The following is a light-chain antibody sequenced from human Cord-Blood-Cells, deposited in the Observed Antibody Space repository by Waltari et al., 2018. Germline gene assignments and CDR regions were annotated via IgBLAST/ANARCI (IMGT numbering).Light chain of an antibody. J-gene: IGKJ5*01. V-gene: IGKV1-39*01. Sequence: DIQMTQSPSSLSASVGARVTITCRASQSISSYLNWYQQKPGKAPKLLIYAASSLQSGVPSRFSGSGSGTDFTLTISSLQPEDFATYYCQQSYSTFITFGRGTRLEIK. CDR2: AAS. CDR3: QQSYSTFIT. CDR1: QSISSY.